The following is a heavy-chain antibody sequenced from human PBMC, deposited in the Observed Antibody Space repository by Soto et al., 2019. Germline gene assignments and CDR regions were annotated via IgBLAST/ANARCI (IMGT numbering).Heavy chain of an antibody. V-gene: IGHV4-59*01. CDR1: GGSISSYY. CDR2: IYYSGST. J-gene: IGHJ3*02. Sequence: QVQLQESGPGLVKPSETLSLTCTVSGGSISSYYWSWIRQPPGKGLEWIGYIYYSGSTNYNPSLKSRVTTSVDTSKNQFSLKLSSVTAADTDVYYCARVWGGAFDIWGQGTMVTVSS. D-gene: IGHD3-10*01. CDR3: ARVWGGAFDI.